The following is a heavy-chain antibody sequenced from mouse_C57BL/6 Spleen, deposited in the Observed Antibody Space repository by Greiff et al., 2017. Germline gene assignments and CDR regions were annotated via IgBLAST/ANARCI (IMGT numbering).Heavy chain of an antibody. Sequence: EVKLVESGGGLVKPGGSLKLSCAASGFTFSSYAMSWVRQTPEKRLAWVATISHGGSYTYYPDTVKGRFTISRDNAKNNLYLQMSHLKSEDTAMYYCARDGGLLRSDDAMDYWGQGTSVTGSS. D-gene: IGHD1-1*01. CDR3: ARDGGLLRSDDAMDY. CDR2: ISHGGSYT. J-gene: IGHJ4*01. V-gene: IGHV5-4*01. CDR1: GFTFSSYA.